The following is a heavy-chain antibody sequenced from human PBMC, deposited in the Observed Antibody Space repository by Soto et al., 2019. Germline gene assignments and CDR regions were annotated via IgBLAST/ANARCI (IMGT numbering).Heavy chain of an antibody. V-gene: IGHV4-59*08. CDR2: IYYSGST. D-gene: IGHD6-19*01. Sequence: PSETLSLTCTVSGGSISSYYWSWIRQPPGKGLKKIRHIYYSGSTNYNPSLKSRVTISVDTSKNQFSLKLSFVSSAYTAVYYCARLPSAGPGYWGQGTLVTVSS. J-gene: IGHJ4*02. CDR3: ARLPSAGPGY. CDR1: GGSISSYY.